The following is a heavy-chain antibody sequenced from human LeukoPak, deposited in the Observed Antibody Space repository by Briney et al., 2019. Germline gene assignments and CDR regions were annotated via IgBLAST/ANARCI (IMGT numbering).Heavy chain of an antibody. CDR1: GASIGNYY. V-gene: IGHV4-4*09. D-gene: IGHD1-26*01. J-gene: IGHJ4*02. CDR3: AGLGSYHDF. CDR2: IHPSGAS. Sequence: PSETLSLTCTVSGASIGNYYWSWIRQTPEKGLEWMGHIHPSGASRYYPSLESRLTLSIDTSRDHLSLKLTSVTAADTAVYFCAGLGSYHDFWGQGALVTVSS.